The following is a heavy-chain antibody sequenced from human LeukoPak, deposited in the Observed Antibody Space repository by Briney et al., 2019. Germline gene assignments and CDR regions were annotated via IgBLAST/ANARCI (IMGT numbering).Heavy chain of an antibody. CDR3: ARATMVRGASAPFDP. CDR2: ISAYNGNT. CDR1: GYTFTSYV. J-gene: IGHJ5*02. V-gene: IGHV1-18*01. D-gene: IGHD3-10*01. Sequence: GASVKVSCKASGYTFTSYVISWVRQAPGQGLEWMEWISAYNGNTNYAQKLQGRVTMTTDTATSTAYMELRSLRSDDTAVYYCARATMVRGASAPFDPWGQGTLVTVSS.